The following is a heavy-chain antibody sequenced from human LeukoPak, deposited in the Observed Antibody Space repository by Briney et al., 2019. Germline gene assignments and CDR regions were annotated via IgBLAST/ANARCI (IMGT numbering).Heavy chain of an antibody. Sequence: GGSLRLSCAASGFTFSSYAMHWVRQAPGKGLEWVAVISYDGSNKYYADSVKDRFTISRDNSKNTLYLQMNSLRAEDTAVYYCARDGQGWFDPWGQGTLVTVSS. J-gene: IGHJ5*02. CDR1: GFTFSSYA. CDR2: ISYDGSNK. V-gene: IGHV3-30*01. CDR3: ARDGQGWFDP.